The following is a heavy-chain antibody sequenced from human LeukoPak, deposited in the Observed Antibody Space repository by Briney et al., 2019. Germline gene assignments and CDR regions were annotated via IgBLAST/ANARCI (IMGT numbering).Heavy chain of an antibody. Sequence: GGSLRLSWAASGFIFSNYWMHWVRQAPGKGLVWVSLIHSDGGTTNYADSVKGRFTISRDNAKNTLYLQMNSLRVEDTAVYYCARDTYSIAEWGQGTLVTVSS. CDR1: GFIFSNYW. CDR3: ARDTYSIAE. D-gene: IGHD1-26*01. J-gene: IGHJ4*02. CDR2: IHSDGGTT. V-gene: IGHV3-74*01.